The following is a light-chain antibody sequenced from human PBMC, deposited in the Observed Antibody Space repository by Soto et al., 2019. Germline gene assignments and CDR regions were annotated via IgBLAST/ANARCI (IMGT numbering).Light chain of an antibody. CDR1: QDISIY. Sequence: DIQMTQSPPSLSASVGDRVTITCQASQDISIYLSWYQQRPGNVPKLLISDASTLETGVPSRFSRSGSGTHFTFTISSLQPEDFATSYCQQYDLLPLTFVGGTKVEI. J-gene: IGKJ4*01. CDR2: DAS. V-gene: IGKV1-33*01. CDR3: QQYDLLPLT.